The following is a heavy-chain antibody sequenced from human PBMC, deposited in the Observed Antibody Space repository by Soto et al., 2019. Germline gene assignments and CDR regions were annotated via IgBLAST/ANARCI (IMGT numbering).Heavy chain of an antibody. Sequence: GSGPTLVNPTQTLTLTCTFSGFSLSTSGMRVSWIRQPPGQALEWLALIGCDDDKFYVTSLKTRLTISKDTSKNQVVLTMTNMDPVDTATYYCALDSSGYLDYYYYGMDVWGQGTTVTVSS. CDR3: ALDSSGYLDYYYYGMDV. V-gene: IGHV2-70*04. D-gene: IGHD3-22*01. CDR1: GFSLSTSGMR. J-gene: IGHJ6*02. CDR2: IGCDDDK.